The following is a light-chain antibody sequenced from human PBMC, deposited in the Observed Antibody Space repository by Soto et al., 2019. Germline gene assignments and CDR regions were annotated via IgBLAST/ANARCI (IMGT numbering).Light chain of an antibody. CDR2: HTS. V-gene: IGKV3-11*01. Sequence: EIVLTQSPATLSLSPGERATLSCRANQSVSTYLAWYQQKPGQAPRLLIYHTSNRATGIPARFSGSGSGTDFTLTISSLEPEDFAVYYCQQRSNWPPELTFGPGTKVD. J-gene: IGKJ3*01. CDR1: QSVSTY. CDR3: QQRSNWPPELT.